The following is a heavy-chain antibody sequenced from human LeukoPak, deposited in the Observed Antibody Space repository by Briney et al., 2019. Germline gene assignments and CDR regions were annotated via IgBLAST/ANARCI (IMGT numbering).Heavy chain of an antibody. CDR2: ISYDGSNK. Sequence: GGSLRLSCAASGFTFSTYAMHWVRQAPGKGLEWVAVISYDGSNKYYADSVKGRFTISRDNSKNTLYLQMNSLRAEDTAVYYCAKDLYGLGLGASYWGQGTLVTVSS. J-gene: IGHJ4*02. V-gene: IGHV3-30*04. D-gene: IGHD3-10*01. CDR3: AKDLYGLGLGASY. CDR1: GFTFSTYA.